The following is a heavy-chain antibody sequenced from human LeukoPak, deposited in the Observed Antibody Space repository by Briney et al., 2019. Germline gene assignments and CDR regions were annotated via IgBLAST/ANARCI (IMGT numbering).Heavy chain of an antibody. CDR3: ARQGVATIADY. CDR1: GGSISSYY. D-gene: IGHD5-12*01. V-gene: IGHV4-59*08. J-gene: IGHJ4*02. Sequence: SETLSLTCTVSGGSISSYYWSWIRQPPGKGLEWIGYIYYSGSTNYNPSLKSRVTISVDTSKNQFSLKLSSVTAADTAVYYGARQGVATIADYWGQGTLVTVSS. CDR2: IYYSGST.